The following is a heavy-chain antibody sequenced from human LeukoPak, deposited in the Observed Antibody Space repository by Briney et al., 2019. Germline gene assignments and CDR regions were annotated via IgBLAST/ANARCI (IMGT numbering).Heavy chain of an antibody. D-gene: IGHD3-22*01. CDR3: ARDRLLEYYYDSSGYGAFDI. CDR1: GYTFTSNY. CDR2: INPNSGGT. V-gene: IGHV1-2*02. Sequence: ASVKVSCKAFGYTFTSNYMHWVRQAPGQGLEWMGWINPNSGGTNYAQKFQGRVTMTRDTSISTAYMELSRLRSDDTAVYYCARDRLLEYYYDSSGYGAFDIWGQGTMVTVSS. J-gene: IGHJ3*02.